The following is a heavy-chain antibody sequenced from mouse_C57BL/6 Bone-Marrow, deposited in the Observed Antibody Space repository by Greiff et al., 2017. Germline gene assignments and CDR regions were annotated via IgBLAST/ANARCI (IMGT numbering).Heavy chain of an antibody. V-gene: IGHV1-19*01. CDR1: GYTFTDYY. CDR3: ARSVPLGRDWYFDV. CDR2: INPYNGGT. Sequence: EVQLQQSGPVLVKPGASVKMSCKASGYTFTDYYMNWVKQSHGKSLEWIGVINPYNGGTSYNQKFKGKATLTVDKSSSTAYMELNSLTSEDSAVYYCARSVPLGRDWYFDVWGTGTTVTVSS. J-gene: IGHJ1*03. D-gene: IGHD4-1*01.